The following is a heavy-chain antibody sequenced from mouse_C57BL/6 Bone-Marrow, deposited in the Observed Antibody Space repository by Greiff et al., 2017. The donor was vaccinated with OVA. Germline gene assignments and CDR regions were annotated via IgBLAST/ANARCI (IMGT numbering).Heavy chain of an antibody. CDR2: ISDGGSYT. J-gene: IGHJ3*01. D-gene: IGHD1-1*01. V-gene: IGHV5-4*01. CDR3: ARETTVVATFPFAY. CDR1: GFTFSSYA. Sequence: EVQGVESGGGLVKPGGSLKLSCAASGFTFSSYAMSWVRQTPEKRLEWVATISDGGSYTYYPDNVKGRFTISRDNAKNNLYLQMSHLKSEDTAMYYCARETTVVATFPFAYWGQGTLVTVSA.